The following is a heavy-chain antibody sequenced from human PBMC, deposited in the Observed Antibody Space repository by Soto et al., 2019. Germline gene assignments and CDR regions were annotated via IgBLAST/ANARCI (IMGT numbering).Heavy chain of an antibody. D-gene: IGHD6-19*01. CDR2: ISGSGGNT. CDR1: GFTFSSYA. CDR3: AKDHHSSGYYFDY. V-gene: IGHV3-23*01. J-gene: IGHJ4*02. Sequence: VQLLESGGGLVQPGGSLRLSCPASGFTFSSYAMSWVRQGPGKGLEWVSTISGSGGNTWYADSVKGRFTISRDNSKNTLYLQMDSLRAEDTAIYYCAKDHHSSGYYFDYWGQGTLVTVSS.